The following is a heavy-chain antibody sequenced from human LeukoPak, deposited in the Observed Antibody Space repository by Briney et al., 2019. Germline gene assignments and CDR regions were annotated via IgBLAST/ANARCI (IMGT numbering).Heavy chain of an antibody. D-gene: IGHD3-22*01. CDR1: GFTFSNYD. CDR3: AREDSYYDNSGFDY. J-gene: IGHJ4*02. CDR2: ISSSGSSI. Sequence: GGSLRLSCAAFGFTFSNYDFNWVRQAPGKGLEWVSSISSSGSSIYYGDSVRGRFSISRDNAENSLYLQMNSLRAEDTGIYYCAREDSYYDNSGFDYWGQGTLVTVPS. V-gene: IGHV3-48*03.